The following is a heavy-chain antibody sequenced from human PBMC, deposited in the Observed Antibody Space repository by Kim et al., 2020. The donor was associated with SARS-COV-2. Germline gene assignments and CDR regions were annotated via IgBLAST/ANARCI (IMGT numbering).Heavy chain of an antibody. CDR1: GFTFTSTA. CDR2: IVVGSGDP. V-gene: IGHV1-58*01. J-gene: IGHJ6*02. CDR3: AAVRDCSSTSCYHYGMDV. D-gene: IGHD2-2*01. Sequence: SVKVSCKASGFTFTSTAVQWVRQARGQRLEWIGWIVVGSGDPNYAQKFQERVTITRDMSTSTAYMELSSLRSEDTAVYYCAAVRDCSSTSCYHYGMDVWGQGTTVAVSS.